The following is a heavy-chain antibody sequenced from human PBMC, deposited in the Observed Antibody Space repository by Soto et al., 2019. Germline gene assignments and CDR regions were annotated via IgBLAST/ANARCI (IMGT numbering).Heavy chain of an antibody. J-gene: IGHJ4*02. V-gene: IGHV4-39*01. CDR1: DGSISSSSYY. CDR2: IYYSGST. D-gene: IGHD6-19*01. Sequence: SETLSLTSTVADGSISSSSYYRSRIRQPPGKGLEWIGSIYYSGSTYYNPSLKSRVTISVDTSKNQFSLKLSSVTAADTAVYYCASVQIAVAGTGYFDNRGQGTLVTVFS. CDR3: ASVQIAVAGTGYFDN.